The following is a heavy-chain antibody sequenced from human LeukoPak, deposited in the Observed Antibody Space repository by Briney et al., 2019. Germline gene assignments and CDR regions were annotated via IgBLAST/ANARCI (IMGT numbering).Heavy chain of an antibody. CDR2: ISYDGSNK. CDR1: GFTFSSYG. V-gene: IGHV3-30*03. J-gene: IGHJ5*02. CDR3: ASTLAAADLAWFDP. Sequence: GGSLRLSCAASGFTFSSYGMHWVRQAPGKGLEWVAVISYDGSNKYYADSVKGRFTISRDNSKNTLYLQMNSLRAEDTAIYYCASTLAAADLAWFDPWGQGTLVTVSS. D-gene: IGHD6-13*01.